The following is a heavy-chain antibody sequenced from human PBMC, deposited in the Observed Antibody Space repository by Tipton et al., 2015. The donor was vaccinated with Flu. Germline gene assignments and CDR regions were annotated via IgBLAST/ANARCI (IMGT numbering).Heavy chain of an antibody. CDR2: INQDGSER. V-gene: IGHV3-7*03. J-gene: IGHJ4*02. D-gene: IGHD6-19*01. CDR1: GITFRSFR. Sequence: SLRLSCAVSGITFRSFRMSWVRQAPGKGLEWVANINQDGSERYYVDSVKGRFTISRDNAKNSLYLQMNSVRVDDTAVYYCARVLAPYSSDWHPCGFDFWGRGTLVTVAS. CDR3: ARVLAPYSSDWHPCGFDF.